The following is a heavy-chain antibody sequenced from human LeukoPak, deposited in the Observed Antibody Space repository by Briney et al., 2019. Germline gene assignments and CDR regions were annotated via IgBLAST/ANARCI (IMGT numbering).Heavy chain of an antibody. CDR3: AREGGESGYLDY. V-gene: IGHV3-74*01. CDR1: GFTFSSYW. CDR2: INSDGSST. J-gene: IGHJ4*02. Sequence: GGSLRLSCAASGFTFSSYWMHWVRQAPGKGLVWVSRINSDGSSTSYADSVKGRFTISRDKSKNTLYLHMNSLRAEDTAVYYCAREGGESGYLDYWGQGTLVTVSS. D-gene: IGHD3-16*01.